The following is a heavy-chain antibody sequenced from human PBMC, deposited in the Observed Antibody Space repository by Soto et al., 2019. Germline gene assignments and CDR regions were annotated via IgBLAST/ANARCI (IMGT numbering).Heavy chain of an antibody. CDR3: ARAYYYYGSGPTDY. CDR2: ISAYNGNT. D-gene: IGHD3-10*01. V-gene: IGHV1-18*01. CDR1: GYTFTSYG. Sequence: GAAVKVSCKASGYTFTSYGISWVRQAPGQGLEWMGWISAYNGNTNYAQKLQGRVTMTTDTSTSTAYMELRSLRSDDTAVYYCARAYYYYGSGPTDYWGQGTLVTVSS. J-gene: IGHJ4*02.